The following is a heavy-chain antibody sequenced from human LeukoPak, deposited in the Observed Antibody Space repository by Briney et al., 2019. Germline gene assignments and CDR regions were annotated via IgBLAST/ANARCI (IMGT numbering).Heavy chain of an antibody. V-gene: IGHV4-59*08. J-gene: IGHJ4*02. Sequence: PSETLSLTCTVSGGSISSFYWSWIRQPPGKGLEWIGYIYNTENTNYNPSLKSRVTISVDTSKNQFSLRLTSVTAADTAVYYCARQRIAVTFDYWGQGTLVTVSS. CDR2: IYNTENT. D-gene: IGHD6-19*01. CDR1: GGSISSFY. CDR3: ARQRIAVTFDY.